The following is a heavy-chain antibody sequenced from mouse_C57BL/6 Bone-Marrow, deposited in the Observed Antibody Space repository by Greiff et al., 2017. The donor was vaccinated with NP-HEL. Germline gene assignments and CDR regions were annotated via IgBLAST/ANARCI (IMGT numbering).Heavy chain of an antibody. D-gene: IGHD3-1*01. CDR1: GFNIKDDY. V-gene: IGHV14-4*01. CDR2: IDPENGDT. Sequence: EVQLQQSGAELVRPGASVKLSCTASGFNIKDDYMHWVKQRPEQGLEWIGWIDPENGDTEYASKFQGKATITADTSSNTAYLQLSSLTSEDTAVYYCTTHRRDYWGQGTTLTVSS. CDR3: TTHRRDY. J-gene: IGHJ2*01.